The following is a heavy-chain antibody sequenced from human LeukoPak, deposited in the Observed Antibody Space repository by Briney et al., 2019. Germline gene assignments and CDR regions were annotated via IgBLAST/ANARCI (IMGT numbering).Heavy chain of an antibody. J-gene: IGHJ4*02. D-gene: IGHD3-16*01. CDR1: EFTFSHYA. CDR3: AKTPGVMITHIFDY. CDR2: ISGSGGTT. Sequence: GGSLRLSCAASEFTFSHYAMSWVRQAPGKGLEWVSAISGSGGTTYYADSVKGRFTISRDNSKDTLYLQMSGLRAADTAVYYCAKTPGVMITHIFDYWGQGTLVTVSS. V-gene: IGHV3-23*01.